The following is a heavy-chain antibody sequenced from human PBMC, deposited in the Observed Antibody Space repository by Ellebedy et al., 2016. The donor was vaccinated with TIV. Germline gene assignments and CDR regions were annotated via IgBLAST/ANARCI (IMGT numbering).Heavy chain of an antibody. CDR1: GGSFSGYY. V-gene: IGHV4-34*01. D-gene: IGHD5-12*01. CDR3: ARAEGIVATMVN. J-gene: IGHJ4*02. CDR2: INHSGST. Sequence: SETLSLXXAVYGGSFSGYYWSWIRQPPGKGLEWIGEINHSGSTNYNPSLKSRVTISVDTSKNQFSLKLSSVTAADTAVYYCARAEGIVATMVNWGQGTLVTVSS.